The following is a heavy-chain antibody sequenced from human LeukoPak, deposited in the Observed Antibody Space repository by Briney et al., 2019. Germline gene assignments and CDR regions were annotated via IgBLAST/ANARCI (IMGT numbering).Heavy chain of an antibody. J-gene: IGHJ6*02. Sequence: ASVKVSCKASGGTFSRYAISWVRQAPGQGLEWMGWIGSHNGVTNYAQELEGRVTITRDTSTSTVYMELRSLRPDDTAVYYCARYDMWTGYNSIAALGIYGMDVWGQGTTVTVS. CDR2: IGSHNGVT. CDR1: GGTFSRYA. V-gene: IGHV1-18*01. CDR3: ARYDMWTGYNSIAALGIYGMDV. D-gene: IGHD3-9*01.